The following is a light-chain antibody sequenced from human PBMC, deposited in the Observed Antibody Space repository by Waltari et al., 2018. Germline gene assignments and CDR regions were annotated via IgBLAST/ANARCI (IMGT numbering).Light chain of an antibody. J-gene: IGKJ1*01. V-gene: IGKV3-20*01. Sequence: EIVLTQSPGTLSLSPGERAAVSCRASQTVSSSHLAWSQQKPGQAPRPLIYGASTRASGIPDRFSGGGFGTDFTRTIDRLEPEDFAVYYCHQYSSTPWTFGQGTRVEIK. CDR3: HQYSSTPWT. CDR2: GAS. CDR1: QTVSSSH.